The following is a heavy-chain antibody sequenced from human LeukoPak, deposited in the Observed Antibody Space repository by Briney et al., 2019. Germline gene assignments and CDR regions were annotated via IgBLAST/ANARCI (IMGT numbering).Heavy chain of an antibody. CDR3: AREGGPYRPLDY. CDR1: GGSITNTNY. Sequence: SGTLSLTCGVSGGSITNTNYWTWVRQPPGKGLEWIGEVNLQGSTNYNPSLMGRVAISVDKSENHISLRLTSVTAADTAVYYCAREGGPYRPLDYSGQGTLVTVSS. CDR2: VNLQGST. V-gene: IGHV4-4*02. J-gene: IGHJ4*02.